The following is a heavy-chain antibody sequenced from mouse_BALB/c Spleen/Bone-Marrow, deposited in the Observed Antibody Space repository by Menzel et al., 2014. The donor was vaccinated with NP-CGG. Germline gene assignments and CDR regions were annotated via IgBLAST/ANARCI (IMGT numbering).Heavy chain of an antibody. CDR3: ARSTTVVVRYWYFDV. CDR2: IDPSNGRT. Sequence: QVQLKDSGAELVKPEASVKLSCKASGYTFTSYWMHWVKQRPGQGLEWIGEIDPSNGRTNYNEKFKNKATLTVDKSSSTAYMQLSSLTSEDSAVYYCARSTTVVVRYWYFDVWGAGTTVTVSS. D-gene: IGHD1-1*01. J-gene: IGHJ1*01. CDR1: GYTFTSYW. V-gene: IGHV1S81*02.